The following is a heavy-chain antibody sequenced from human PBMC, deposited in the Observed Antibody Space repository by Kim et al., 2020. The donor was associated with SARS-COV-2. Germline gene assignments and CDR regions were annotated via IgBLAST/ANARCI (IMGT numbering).Heavy chain of an antibody. CDR3: AKRFDGSYFDY. V-gene: IGHV3-23*01. D-gene: IGHD3-10*01. CDR1: GFPFSSYA. Sequence: GGSLRLSCAASGFPFSSYAMNWVRQAPGKGLEWVSVIGSSGATTYYADSVKGRFTISRDNSKNMLYLQMNSLRAEDTAVYYCAKRFDGSYFDYWGQGTLV. J-gene: IGHJ4*02. CDR2: IGSSGATT.